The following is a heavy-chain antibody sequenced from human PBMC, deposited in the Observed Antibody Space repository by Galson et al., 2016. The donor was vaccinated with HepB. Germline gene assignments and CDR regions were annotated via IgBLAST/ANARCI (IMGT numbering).Heavy chain of an antibody. Sequence: SLRLSCAAFGFTLSDFGMHWVRQAPGKGLEWLSSIWHDGSNKYYADSVKGRFTISRDNSESTLYLEMNSLRDDDTAVYYCARDWKVISTWFYYGMDVWGQGTTVTVSS. CDR1: GFTLSDFG. CDR2: IWHDGSNK. V-gene: IGHV3-33*01. CDR3: ARDWKVISTWFYYGMDV. J-gene: IGHJ6*02. D-gene: IGHD3-22*01.